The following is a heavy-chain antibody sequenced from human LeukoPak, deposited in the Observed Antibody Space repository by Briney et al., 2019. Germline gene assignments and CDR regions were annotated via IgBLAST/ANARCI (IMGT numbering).Heavy chain of an antibody. Sequence: ASMKVSRKASGYSFTSYGISWVRQAPGQGLEWMGWISANSGNTNYAQKFQGRVTMTTDTSTSTAYMELRSLRSDDTAVYFCARVPIPPYSSSWYQPFDYWGQGTLVTVSS. D-gene: IGHD6-13*01. CDR2: ISANSGNT. CDR3: ARVPIPPYSSSWYQPFDY. CDR1: GYSFTSYG. V-gene: IGHV1-18*01. J-gene: IGHJ4*02.